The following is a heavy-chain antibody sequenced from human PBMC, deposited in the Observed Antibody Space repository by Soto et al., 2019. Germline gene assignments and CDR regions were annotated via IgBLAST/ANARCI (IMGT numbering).Heavy chain of an antibody. CDR3: ARASRCKSEYEFFAWLDF. J-gene: IGHJ4*02. Sequence: QVLLQESGPGLVKPSETLSLTCTVSGGSISSLYWAWIRQPAGKGLEWIGRIFPSGDSNYNPSLTSRVSMSLDTSKNQCSLTVSSVTAADTAVYYCARASRCKSEYEFFAWLDFWGQGIPVTVSS. CDR1: GGSISSLY. D-gene: IGHD6-6*01. V-gene: IGHV4-4*07. CDR2: IFPSGDS.